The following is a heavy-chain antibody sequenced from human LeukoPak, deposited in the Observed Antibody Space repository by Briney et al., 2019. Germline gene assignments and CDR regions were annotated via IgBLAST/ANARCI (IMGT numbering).Heavy chain of an antibody. CDR3: AREAGATEYFDS. CDR2: ISYDGTKK. CDR1: GFISSSYR. Sequence: PGGSLRLSCAASGFISSSYRMVWIRQAPGKGLECVALISYDGTKKYYGDSVKGRFTISRDNSKNTLSLQMNSLTTEDTAVYFCAREAGATEYFDSWGQGSLVTVSS. V-gene: IGHV3-30*01. J-gene: IGHJ4*02. D-gene: IGHD1-26*01.